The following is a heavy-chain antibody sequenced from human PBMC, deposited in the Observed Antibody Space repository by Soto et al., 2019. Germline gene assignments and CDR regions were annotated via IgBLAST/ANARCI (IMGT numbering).Heavy chain of an antibody. Sequence: PGESLKISCKGSGYSFAGYWITWVRQKPGKGLEWMGRIDPSDSQTYYSPSFRGHVTISATKSITTVFLQWSSLKASDTAMYYCARVKDYGGDLNFDYWGQGTLVTVSS. J-gene: IGHJ4*02. CDR3: ARVKDYGGDLNFDY. D-gene: IGHD4-17*01. V-gene: IGHV5-10-1*01. CDR2: IDPSDSQT. CDR1: GYSFAGYW.